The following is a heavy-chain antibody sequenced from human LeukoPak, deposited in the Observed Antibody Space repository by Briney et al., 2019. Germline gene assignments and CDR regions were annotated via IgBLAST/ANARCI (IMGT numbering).Heavy chain of an antibody. J-gene: IGHJ3*02. V-gene: IGHV3-21*01. Sequence: GGSLRLSCAASGFTLSSYSMNWVRQAPGKGLEWVSSISSSSSYIYYADSMKGRFTISRDNAKNSLYLQMNSLRAEDTAVYYCASYYYGSGGDAFDIWGQGTMVTVSS. D-gene: IGHD3-10*01. CDR3: ASYYYGSGGDAFDI. CDR1: GFTLSSYS. CDR2: ISSSSSYI.